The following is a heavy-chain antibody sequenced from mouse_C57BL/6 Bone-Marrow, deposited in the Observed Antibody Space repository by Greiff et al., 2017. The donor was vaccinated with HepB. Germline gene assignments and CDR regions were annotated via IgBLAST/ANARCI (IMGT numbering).Heavy chain of an antibody. CDR1: GYTFTSYW. V-gene: IGHV1-74*01. Sequence: QVQLQQPGAELVKPGASVKVSCKASGYTFTSYWMHWVKQRPGQGLEWIGRIHPSDSDTNYNQKFKGKATLTVDKSSSTAYMQLSSLTSEDSAVYYCAKSSPYYSNWGKAWFAYWGQGTLVTVSA. CDR2: IHPSDSDT. D-gene: IGHD2-5*01. J-gene: IGHJ3*01. CDR3: AKSSPYYSNWGKAWFAY.